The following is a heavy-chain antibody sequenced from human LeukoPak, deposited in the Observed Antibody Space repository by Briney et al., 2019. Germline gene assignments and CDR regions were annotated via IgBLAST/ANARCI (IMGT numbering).Heavy chain of an antibody. D-gene: IGHD6-19*01. CDR1: GYTLTAYY. J-gene: IGHJ4*02. Sequence: ASVKVSCKAFGYTLTAYYIHWVRQAPGQGLEWMGWINPNSGGTGYAQKFQGRVTMTRDTSINTAYLELGRLRSDDTDVYYCARVNAYSSLQLDYWGQGTQVTVSS. V-gene: IGHV1-2*02. CDR3: ARVNAYSSLQLDY. CDR2: INPNSGGT.